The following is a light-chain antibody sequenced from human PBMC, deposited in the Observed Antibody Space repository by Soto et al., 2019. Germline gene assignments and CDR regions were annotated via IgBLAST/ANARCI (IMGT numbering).Light chain of an antibody. CDR1: QSVGIN. CDR2: AAS. V-gene: IGKV3-15*01. CDR3: QEYSKWPLFT. J-gene: IGKJ3*01. Sequence: EIVVTQSPGILSVSPGDRATLSCRASQSVGINLAWYQQKPGQAPTLLIYAASTRATGLPARFSGSGSGTDFTLTISSLQSEDFAVYYCQEYSKWPLFTFGPGTRVDIK.